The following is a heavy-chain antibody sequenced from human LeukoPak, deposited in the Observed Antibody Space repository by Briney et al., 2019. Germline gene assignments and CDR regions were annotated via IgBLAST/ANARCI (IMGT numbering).Heavy chain of an antibody. CDR1: GGSFIGFH. V-gene: IGHV4-34*01. J-gene: IGHJ4*02. Sequence: PSETLSLTCAVYGGSFIGFHWNWIRQPPGKGLEWIGSIYYSGSTYYNPSLKSRATISVDRSRNQFSLKLSSVTAADTAMYYCANLAPDYYDSSDYSRRDYWGQGTLVTVSS. CDR2: IYYSGST. D-gene: IGHD3-22*01. CDR3: ANLAPDYYDSSDYSRRDY.